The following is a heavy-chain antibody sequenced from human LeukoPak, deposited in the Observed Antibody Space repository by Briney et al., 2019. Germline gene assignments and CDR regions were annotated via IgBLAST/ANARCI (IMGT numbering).Heavy chain of an antibody. D-gene: IGHD2-2*01. J-gene: IGHJ3*02. V-gene: IGHV3-30*03. Sequence: PGGSLRLSCAASGFTFSSYGMHWVRQAPGKGLEWVAVISYDGSNKYYADPVKGRFTISRDNAKNSLYLQMDSLRAEDTAVYCCARPHAIVVVPAAMPDDAFDIWGQGTMVTVSS. CDR3: ARPHAIVVVPAAMPDDAFDI. CDR2: ISYDGSNK. CDR1: GFTFSSYG.